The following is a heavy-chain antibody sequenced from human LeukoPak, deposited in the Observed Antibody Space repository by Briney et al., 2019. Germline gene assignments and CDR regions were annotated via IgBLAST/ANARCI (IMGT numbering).Heavy chain of an antibody. D-gene: IGHD3-22*01. Sequence: GASVKVSCKASGYSFNNYYVHCVRQAPGQGLEWVGVINPRDGGTISAQKLQDRVALTRDTSTSTVYLEVSSLKSDDTAVYYCARGPLLGYDTNDSGFDIWGQGTLVIVSS. J-gene: IGHJ3*02. CDR1: GYSFNNYY. V-gene: IGHV1-46*02. CDR2: INPRDGGT. CDR3: ARGPLLGYDTNDSGFDI.